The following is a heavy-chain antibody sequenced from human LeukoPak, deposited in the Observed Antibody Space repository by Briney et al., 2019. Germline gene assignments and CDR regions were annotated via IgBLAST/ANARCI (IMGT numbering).Heavy chain of an antibody. Sequence: ASVKVSCKASGYTFTSYDINWVRQATGQGLEWMGWMNPNSGNTGYSQKFQGRVTITRNTSINTAYMELSSLRSEDTAVYYCARGVKWNYYYYMDVWGKGTTVTVSS. CDR3: ARGVKWNYYYYMDV. CDR2: MNPNSGNT. D-gene: IGHD1-26*01. CDR1: GYTFTSYD. J-gene: IGHJ6*03. V-gene: IGHV1-8*01.